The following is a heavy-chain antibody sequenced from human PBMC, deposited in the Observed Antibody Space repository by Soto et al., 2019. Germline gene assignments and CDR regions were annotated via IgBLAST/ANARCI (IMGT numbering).Heavy chain of an antibody. V-gene: IGHV4-39*01. CDR1: GGXISNSNYY. CDR2: IYYTGNT. CDR3: ERHSIWLLLSDY. Sequence: SETLSLTCNVSGGXISNSNYYWGWIRQPPGKGLEWIGSIYYTGNTYYNPSLKSRVTISVDTSKNQFSLKLDSVTAADTAVYFCERHSIWLLLSDYWGQGSLVTVPS. D-gene: IGHD3-22*01. J-gene: IGHJ4*02.